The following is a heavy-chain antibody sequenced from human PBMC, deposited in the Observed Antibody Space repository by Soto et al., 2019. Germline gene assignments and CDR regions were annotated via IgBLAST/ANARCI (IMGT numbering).Heavy chain of an antibody. D-gene: IGHD2-8*01. J-gene: IGHJ4*02. Sequence: GGSLRLSCAASGFTFSSYAMSWVRQAPGKGLEWVSAISGSGGSTYYADSVKGRFTISRDNSKNTLYLQMNSLRAEDTAVYYCEGCRLLTGMGFPFDYWGQGTLVTVSS. CDR3: EGCRLLTGMGFPFDY. CDR2: ISGSGGST. CDR1: GFTFSSYA. V-gene: IGHV3-23*01.